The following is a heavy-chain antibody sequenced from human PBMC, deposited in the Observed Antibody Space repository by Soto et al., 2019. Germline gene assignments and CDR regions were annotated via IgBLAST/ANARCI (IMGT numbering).Heavy chain of an antibody. J-gene: IGHJ6*02. CDR1: GGSISSGGSY. D-gene: IGHD5-18*01. CDR3: ARMPWLDDYYYGLDV. V-gene: IGHV4-31*03. Sequence: KTSETLSLTCTVTGGSISSGGSYWNWIRQHPGKGLEWVGYIHYRGTTNYNPSLQSRLTISVDTSKNQFSLRLSSVTVADTAVYYCARMPWLDDYYYGLDVWGQGTTVTVPS. CDR2: IHYRGTT.